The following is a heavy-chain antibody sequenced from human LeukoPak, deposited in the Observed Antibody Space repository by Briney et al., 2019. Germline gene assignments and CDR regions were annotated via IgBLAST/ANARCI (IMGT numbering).Heavy chain of an antibody. CDR2: IWHDGNNK. CDR1: GFTFRSYG. CDR3: AKGVYNNGWYYFDY. Sequence: GGSLRLSCAASGFTFRSYGMHWVRQAPGKGLEWVAVIWHDGNNKYYADSVKGRFTISRDISKNTLYLQMNSLRVEDTAVYYCAKGVYNNGWYYFDYWGQGTLVTVSS. V-gene: IGHV3-33*06. D-gene: IGHD6-19*01. J-gene: IGHJ4*02.